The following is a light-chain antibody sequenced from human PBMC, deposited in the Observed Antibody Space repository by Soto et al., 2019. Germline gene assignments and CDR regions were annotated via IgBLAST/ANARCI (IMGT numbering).Light chain of an antibody. CDR2: CNN. J-gene: IGLJ2*01. V-gene: IGLV1-44*01. CDR3: AAWDDSLNGVV. CDR1: SSNVGSNT. Sequence: QSVLTQPPSASGTPGQRVTISCSGSSSNVGSNTVNWYQQLQGTDPKLLIYCNNQRPSGVPDRLSGSKSGTSASLAISGLLSEDEADYYCAAWDDSLNGVVFGGGTKLTVL.